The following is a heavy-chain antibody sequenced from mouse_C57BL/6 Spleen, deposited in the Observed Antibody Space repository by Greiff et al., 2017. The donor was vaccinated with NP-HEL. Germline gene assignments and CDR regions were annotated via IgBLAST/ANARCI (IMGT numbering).Heavy chain of an antibody. CDR1: GFTFSSSA. D-gene: IGHD2-5*01. Sequence: EVKLVESGGGLVKPGGSLKLSCAASGFTFSSSAMSWVRQTPEKRLEWVATISDGGSYTYYPDNVKGRFTISRDNAKNNLYLQMSHLKSEDTAMYYCARDNSIYPWFAYWGQGTLVTVSA. CDR3: ARDNSIYPWFAY. V-gene: IGHV5-4*01. J-gene: IGHJ3*01. CDR2: ISDGGSYT.